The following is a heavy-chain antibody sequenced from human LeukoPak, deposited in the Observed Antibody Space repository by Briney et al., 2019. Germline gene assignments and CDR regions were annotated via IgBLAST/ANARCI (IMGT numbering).Heavy chain of an antibody. CDR2: MNPNSGNT. D-gene: IGHD2-2*02. CDR1: GYTFTSYD. V-gene: IGHV1-8*03. J-gene: IGHJ4*02. CDR3: ARVLRTSCYTPLGY. Sequence: GASVKVSCKASGYTFTSYDINWVRQATGQGLEWMGWMNPNSGNTGYAQKFQGRVTITRNTSISTAYMELSSLRSEDTAVYYCARVLRTSCYTPLGYWGQGPLVTVSS.